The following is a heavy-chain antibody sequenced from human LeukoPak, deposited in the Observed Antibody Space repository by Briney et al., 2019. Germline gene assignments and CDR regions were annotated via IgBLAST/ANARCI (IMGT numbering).Heavy chain of an antibody. CDR2: ISSSSSYI. CDR1: GFTFSSYS. CDR3: AKALWYQLPQGFDP. D-gene: IGHD2-2*01. V-gene: IGHV3-21*04. Sequence: GGSLRLSCAASGFTFSSYSMNWVRQARGKGLEWVSSISSSSSYIYYADSVKGRFTISRDDSKNTLYLQMNSLRAEDTAVYYCAKALWYQLPQGFDPWGQGTLVTVSS. J-gene: IGHJ5*02.